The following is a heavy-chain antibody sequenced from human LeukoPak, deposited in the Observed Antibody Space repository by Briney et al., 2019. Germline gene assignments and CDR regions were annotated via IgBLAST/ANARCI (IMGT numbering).Heavy chain of an antibody. CDR1: GGSISSGGYY. J-gene: IGHJ4*02. CDR3: AREWIRAHGFDY. V-gene: IGHV4-31*03. D-gene: IGHD3-10*01. CDR2: IYYSGST. Sequence: SETLSLTCTVSGGSISSGGYYWSWIRQHPGKGLEWIGYIYYSGSTYYNPSLKSRVTLSVDTSKNQFSLKLSSVTAADTAVYYCAREWIRAHGFDYWGQGTLVTVSS.